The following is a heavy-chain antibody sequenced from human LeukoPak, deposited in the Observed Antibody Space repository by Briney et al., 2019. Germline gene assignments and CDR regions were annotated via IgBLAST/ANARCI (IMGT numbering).Heavy chain of an antibody. Sequence: GGPLRLSCTASGFTFSTYPLTWVRQAPGKGPEWVSTIGTSGDTYYADSVKGRFTISRDNSNNALYLHMNSLRAEDAAVYYCAKSKIVQGRGYFDLWGRGTLVTVSS. D-gene: IGHD1-26*01. J-gene: IGHJ2*01. CDR3: AKSKIVQGRGYFDL. CDR2: IGTSGDT. CDR1: GFTFSTYP. V-gene: IGHV3-23*01.